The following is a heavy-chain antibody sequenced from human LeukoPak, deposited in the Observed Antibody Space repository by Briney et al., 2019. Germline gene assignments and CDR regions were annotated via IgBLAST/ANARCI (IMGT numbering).Heavy chain of an antibody. CDR2: IKQDGSEK. J-gene: IGHJ4*02. V-gene: IGHV3-7*01. Sequence: GGSLRLSCAASGFTFSSYWMSWVRQAPGKGLEWVANIKQDGSEKYYVDFVKGRFTISRDNAKNSLYLQMNSLRAEDTAVYYCARDRHYYDSSGEPCFDYWGQGTLVTVSS. CDR3: ARDRHYYDSSGEPCFDY. D-gene: IGHD3-22*01. CDR1: GFTFSSYW.